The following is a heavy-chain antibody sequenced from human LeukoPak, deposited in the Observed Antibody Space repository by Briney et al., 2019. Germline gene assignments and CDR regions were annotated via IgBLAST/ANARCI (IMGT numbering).Heavy chain of an antibody. CDR1: GFTFSSFA. CDR3: TKYHSGDYVGAFDS. D-gene: IGHD4-17*01. CDR2: ITGSHGPT. J-gene: IGHJ5*01. Sequence: GGSLRLSCAASGFTFSSFAMTWVRQAPGKGLEWVSSITGSHGPTYNTHSVKGRFTISRDKSQNTLYLQTNSLRAEDTAVYYCTKYHSGDYVGAFDSWGQGTLVTVSS. V-gene: IGHV3-23*01.